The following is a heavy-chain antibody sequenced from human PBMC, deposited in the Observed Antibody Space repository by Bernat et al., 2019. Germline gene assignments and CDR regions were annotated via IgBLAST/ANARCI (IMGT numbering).Heavy chain of an antibody. J-gene: IGHJ5*02. CDR3: AKDRGTTVVTPWFDP. Sequence: QVQLVESGGGVVQPGRSLRLSCAAPGFTFSSYGMHWVRQPPGRGLEWVAVISYDGSNKYYADSVKGRFTISRDNSKNTLYLQMNSLRAEDTAVYYCAKDRGTTVVTPWFDPWGQGTLVTVSS. CDR1: GFTFSSYG. V-gene: IGHV3-30*18. CDR2: ISYDGSNK. D-gene: IGHD4-23*01.